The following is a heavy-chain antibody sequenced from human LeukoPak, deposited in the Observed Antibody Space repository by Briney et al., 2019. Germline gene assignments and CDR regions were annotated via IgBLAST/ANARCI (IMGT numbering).Heavy chain of an antibody. J-gene: IGHJ4*02. V-gene: IGHV1-2*02. CDR1: GYTFTDHY. D-gene: IGHD4-17*01. CDR2: INPNSGGT. CDR3: ATTVTTWAFDH. Sequence: ASVKVSCKASGYTFTDHYIHWMRQAPGQGLEWMGWINPNSGGTFYAQKFQGRVTMTRDTSISTAYMEPSRLTSDDPAVYYCATTVTTWAFDHWGQGTLVTVSS.